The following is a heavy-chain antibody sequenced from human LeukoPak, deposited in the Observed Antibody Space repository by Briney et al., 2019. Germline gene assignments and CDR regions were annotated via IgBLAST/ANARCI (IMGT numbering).Heavy chain of an antibody. V-gene: IGHV3-30*02. CDR3: ARQGKVVVAAIDY. CDR2: IQYNGNNK. D-gene: IGHD2-15*01. Sequence: GGSLRLSCAASGFTFNNFGMHWVRQAPGKGLEWVTFIQYNGNNKYYADSVKGRFTISRDNSKNTLYLQMNSLRAEDTAVYYCARQGKVVVAAIDYWGQGTLVTVSS. J-gene: IGHJ4*02. CDR1: GFTFNNFG.